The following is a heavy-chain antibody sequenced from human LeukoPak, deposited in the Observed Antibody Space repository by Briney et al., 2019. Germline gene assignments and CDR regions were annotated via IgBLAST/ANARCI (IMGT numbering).Heavy chain of an antibody. V-gene: IGHV1-46*02. CDR1: AYTFNSYL. D-gene: IGHD3-10*01. J-gene: IGHJ5*02. CDR3: ARDLGLRGVTNWFDP. CDR2: IDPSGGNT. Sequence: ASVTVSCTASAYTFNSYLMHWVRQAPGQGLEWMGIIDPSGGNTDYAQKFQGRVTMTRDTSTSTVYMELSSLRSEDTAVYYCARDLGLRGVTNWFDPWGQGTLVTVSS.